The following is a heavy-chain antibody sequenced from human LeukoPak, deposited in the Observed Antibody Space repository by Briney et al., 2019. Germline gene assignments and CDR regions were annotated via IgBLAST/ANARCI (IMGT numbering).Heavy chain of an antibody. D-gene: IGHD1-26*01. J-gene: IGHJ4*02. CDR3: ARDQGEVGSYYATGLVDY. Sequence: PGGSLRLSCAASGFTFDDYGMSWVRLAPGKGLEWVSGINWNGGSTGYADSVKGRFTISRDNAKNSLYLQMNSLRAEDTALYYCARDQGEVGSYYATGLVDYWGQGTLVTVSS. CDR2: INWNGGST. V-gene: IGHV3-20*04. CDR1: GFTFDDYG.